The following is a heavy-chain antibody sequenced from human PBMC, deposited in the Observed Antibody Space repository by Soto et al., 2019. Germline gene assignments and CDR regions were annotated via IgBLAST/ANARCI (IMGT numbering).Heavy chain of an antibody. J-gene: IGHJ5*02. D-gene: IGHD3-22*01. V-gene: IGHV1-69*13. Sequence: ASVKVSCKASGYTFTSYGISWVRQAPGQGLEWMGGIIPIFGTANYAQKFQGRVTITADESTSTAYMELSSLRSEDTAVYYCANLYYYDTPAFDPWGQGTLVTVSS. CDR1: GYTFTSYG. CDR2: IIPIFGTA. CDR3: ANLYYYDTPAFDP.